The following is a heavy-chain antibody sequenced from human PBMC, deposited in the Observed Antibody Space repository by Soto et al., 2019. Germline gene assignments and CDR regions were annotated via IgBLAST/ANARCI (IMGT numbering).Heavy chain of an antibody. J-gene: IGHJ4*02. V-gene: IGHV4-39*01. CDR3: TRHEGGAAADRPLDY. CDR1: GGSITNTNYY. D-gene: IGHD6-13*01. CDR2: IYYSGST. Sequence: SETLSLTCTVSGGSITNTNYYWGWIRQPPGKGLEWIGSIYYSGSTHNTPSLKSRVTMSVDTYTNQFSLKLNSVTAADTAVYYCTRHEGGAAADRPLDYWGQGTLVTVSS.